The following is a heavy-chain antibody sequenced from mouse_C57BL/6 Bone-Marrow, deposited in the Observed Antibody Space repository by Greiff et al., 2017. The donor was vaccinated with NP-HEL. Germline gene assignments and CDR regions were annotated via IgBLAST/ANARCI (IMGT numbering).Heavy chain of an antibody. J-gene: IGHJ4*01. CDR3: ARRTTVVATDYAMDY. V-gene: IGHV1-75*01. CDR1: GYTFTDYY. CDR2: IFPGSGST. Sequence: VQLQQSGPELVKPGASVKISCKASGYTFTDYYINWVKQRPGQGLEWIGWIFPGSGSTYYNEKFKGKATLTVDKSSSTAYMLLSSLTSEDSAVYFCARRTTVVATDYAMDYWGQGTSVTVSS. D-gene: IGHD1-1*01.